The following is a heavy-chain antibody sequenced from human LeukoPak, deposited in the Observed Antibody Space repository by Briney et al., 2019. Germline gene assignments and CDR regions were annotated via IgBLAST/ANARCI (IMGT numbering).Heavy chain of an antibody. CDR2: IRYDGSNI. CDR3: AKDGSPGYDFWSVYSGAFDI. V-gene: IGHV3-30*02. D-gene: IGHD3-3*01. J-gene: IGHJ3*02. CDR1: GFTFSSYG. Sequence: PGGSLRLSCAASGFTFSSYGMHWVRQAPGKGREWVAVIRYDGSNIYYADSVKGRFTISRDNYKNTLYLQMNSLRAEESAVYYCAKDGSPGYDFWSVYSGAFDIWGQGTMVTVSS.